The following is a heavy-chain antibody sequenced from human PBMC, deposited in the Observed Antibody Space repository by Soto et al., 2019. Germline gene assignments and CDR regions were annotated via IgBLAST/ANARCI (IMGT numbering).Heavy chain of an antibody. CDR3: ARSPQPPRHSSSWGY. Sequence: ASVKVSCKASGYTFTSYGISWVRQAPGQGLEWMGWISAYNGNTNYAQKLQGRVTMTTDTSTSTAYMELRSLRSDDTAVYYCARSPQPPRHSSSWGYWGQGTLVTVSS. V-gene: IGHV1-18*04. J-gene: IGHJ4*02. D-gene: IGHD6-13*01. CDR1: GYTFTSYG. CDR2: ISAYNGNT.